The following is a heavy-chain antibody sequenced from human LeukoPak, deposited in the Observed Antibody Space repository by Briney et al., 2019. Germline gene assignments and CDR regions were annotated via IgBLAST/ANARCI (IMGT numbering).Heavy chain of an antibody. D-gene: IGHD6-13*01. Sequence: SETLSLTCTVSGGSVSSGSYYWSWIRPPPGKGLEWIGYIYYSGSTNYNPSLKSRVTISVDTSKNQFSLKLSSVTAADTAVYYCARGSGYSSSWLGKDIYYFDYWGQGTLVTVSS. CDR2: IYYSGST. CDR1: GGSVSSGSYY. V-gene: IGHV4-61*01. J-gene: IGHJ4*02. CDR3: ARGSGYSSSWLGKDIYYFDY.